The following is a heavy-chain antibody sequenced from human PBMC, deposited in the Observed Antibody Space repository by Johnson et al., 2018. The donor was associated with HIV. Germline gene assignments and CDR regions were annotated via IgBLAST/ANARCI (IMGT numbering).Heavy chain of an antibody. D-gene: IGHD1-14*01. CDR2: ISHDGINK. V-gene: IGHV3-30*18. CDR3: AKERAYIRSFDI. J-gene: IGHJ3*02. CDR1: GFTFSDYG. Sequence: QVQLVESGGGVVQPGRSLRLSCAASGFTFSDYGMHWVRQAPGKGLEWVAVISHDGINKYYRDSVKGRFTISRDNSKNTLHLQINSLRAEDTAMYYCAKERAYIRSFDIWGQGTVVTVSS.